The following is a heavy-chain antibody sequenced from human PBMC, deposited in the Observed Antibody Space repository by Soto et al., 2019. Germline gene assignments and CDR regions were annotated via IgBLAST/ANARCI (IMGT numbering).Heavy chain of an antibody. CDR1: GFTFGNYG. CDR3: AKAGATLCCADGVCSHNIES. V-gene: IGHV3-30*18. Sequence: QVRLVQSGGGVVQPGESLTLSCTGSGFTFGNYGFPWIRQAPGKGLEWIGVVSFDRDHTFYADSVRGQFTISRDNYKKTVSLQLNSLTCVDKAVYDCAKAGATLCCADGVCSHNIESGGQGNLITVSS. J-gene: IGHJ4*02. CDR2: VSFDRDHT. D-gene: IGHD2-8*01.